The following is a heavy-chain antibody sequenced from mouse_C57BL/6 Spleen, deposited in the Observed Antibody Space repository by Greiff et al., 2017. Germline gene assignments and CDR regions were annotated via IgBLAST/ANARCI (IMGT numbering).Heavy chain of an antibody. CDR1: GYAFSSSW. CDR3: ARYYGSFDY. CDR2: IYPGDGDT. D-gene: IGHD1-1*01. Sequence: QVQLQQSGPELVKPGASVKISCKASGYAFSSSWMNWVKQRPGTGLEWIGRIYPGDGDTNYNGKFKGKATLTADKSSSTAYMQLSSLTSEDSAVYFCARYYGSFDYWGQGTTLTVSS. J-gene: IGHJ2*01. V-gene: IGHV1-82*01.